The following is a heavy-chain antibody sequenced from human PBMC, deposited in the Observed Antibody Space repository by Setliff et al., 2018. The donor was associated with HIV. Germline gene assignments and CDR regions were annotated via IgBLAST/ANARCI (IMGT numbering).Heavy chain of an antibody. D-gene: IGHD1-26*01. J-gene: IGHJ4*02. CDR2: IHPGDFVT. V-gene: IGHV5-51*01. CDR1: GYTFTNYW. Sequence: GESLKISCKASGYTFTNYWIGWVRQMPGKGLEWIGVIHPGDFVTRYGPSFHGQVSISVDTSITTAYLYWSSLRASDTAIYYCTRRRRAPGTEDLEAYWGQGTLVTVSS. CDR3: TRRRRAPGTEDLEAY.